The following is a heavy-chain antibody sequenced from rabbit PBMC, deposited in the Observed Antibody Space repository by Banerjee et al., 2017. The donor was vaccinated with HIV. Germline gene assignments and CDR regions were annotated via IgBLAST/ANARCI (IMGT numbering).Heavy chain of an antibody. CDR1: GIDFSSAYD. J-gene: IGHJ4*01. Sequence: QSLEESGGDLVKPGASLTLTCTASGIDFSSAYDMCWVRQAPGKGLEWIGYIYTGNGGTVYASWAKGRFTFSKTSSTTVTLQMTSLTAADTATYFCARDSGGWYYFNLWGPGTLVTVS. CDR2: IYTGNGGT. V-gene: IGHV1S40*01. CDR3: ARDSGGWYYFNL. D-gene: IGHD4-1*01.